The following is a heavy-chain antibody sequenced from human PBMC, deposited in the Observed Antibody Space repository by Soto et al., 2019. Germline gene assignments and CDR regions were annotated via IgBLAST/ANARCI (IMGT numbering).Heavy chain of an antibody. Sequence: PSQTLSLTCAISGDSVSSNSAAWNWIRQSPSRGLEWLGRTHYRSKWYNGYAVSVKSRITINADTSKNHFSLQLNSVTPEDTAVYCCARAQPDYAYIWGGPFDIWGQGTVVTVSS. CDR2: THYRSKWYN. J-gene: IGHJ3*02. V-gene: IGHV6-1*01. D-gene: IGHD3-16*01. CDR3: ARAQPDYAYIWGGPFDI. CDR1: GDSVSSNSAA.